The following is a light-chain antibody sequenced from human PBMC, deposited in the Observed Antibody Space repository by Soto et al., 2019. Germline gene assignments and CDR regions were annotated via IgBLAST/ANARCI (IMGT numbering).Light chain of an antibody. Sequence: DIQMTQSPSTLSASVGDRVTITCRASQSISSWLAWYQQKPGKAPKLLIYDASSLESGVPSRFSGSGSGTDFTLTISSLQPEDFATYYCQQANSFPRTCGQGTKVDIK. J-gene: IGKJ1*01. CDR2: DAS. CDR3: QQANSFPRT. CDR1: QSISSW. V-gene: IGKV1-5*01.